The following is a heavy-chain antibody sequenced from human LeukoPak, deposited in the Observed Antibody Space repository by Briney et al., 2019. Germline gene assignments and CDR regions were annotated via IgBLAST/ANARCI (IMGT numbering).Heavy chain of an antibody. CDR3: ARLVPPGWFDP. J-gene: IGHJ5*02. CDR1: GGSFSGYY. Sequence: SETLSLTCAVYGGSFSGYYWSWIRQPPGKGLEWIANIYYNGNTYFNASLKSRVTISIDTSKNQFSLKLTSVTAADTAVYYCARLVPPGWFDPWGQGTLVTVSS. CDR2: IYYNGNT. V-gene: IGHV4-34*01.